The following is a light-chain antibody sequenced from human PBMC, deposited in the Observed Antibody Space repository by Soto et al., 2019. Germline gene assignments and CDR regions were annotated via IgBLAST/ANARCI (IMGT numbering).Light chain of an antibody. CDR2: SNN. Sequence: QSVLTQPPSASGTPGQRVTISCSGSSSHIGSNTVNWYQQLPGTAPKLLIYSNNQRPSGVPDRVSGSKSGTSASLVISGLQSEDEADYYCAAWDDSLNGRYVFGTGTKVTVL. J-gene: IGLJ1*01. CDR1: SSHIGSNT. V-gene: IGLV1-44*01. CDR3: AAWDDSLNGRYV.